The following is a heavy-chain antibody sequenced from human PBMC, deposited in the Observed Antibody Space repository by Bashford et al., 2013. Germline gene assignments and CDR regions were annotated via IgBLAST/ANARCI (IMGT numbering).Heavy chain of an antibody. Sequence: VASVKVSCKASGYTFTSYAMHWVRQAPGQGLEWMGIINPSGGSTSYAQKLQGRVTMTRDTSTSTVYMELSSLRSEDTAVYYCARSLWFEGGARDAFDIWGQGTMVTVSS. CDR1: GYTFTSYA. V-gene: IGHV1-46*04. CDR3: ARSLWFEGGARDAFDI. D-gene: IGHD3-10*01. CDR2: INPSGGST. J-gene: IGHJ3*02.